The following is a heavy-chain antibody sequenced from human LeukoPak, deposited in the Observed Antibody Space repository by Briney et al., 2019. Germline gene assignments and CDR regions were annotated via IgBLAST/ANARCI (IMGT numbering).Heavy chain of an antibody. CDR1: GGSISSGSYY. Sequence: SETLSLTCTVSGGSISSGSYYWSWIRQPAGKGLEWIGRIYTSGSTNYNPSLKSRVTISVDTSKNQFSLKLSSVTAADMAVYYCARAPEFIAARPHAFDIWGQGTMVTVSS. CDR2: IYTSGST. CDR3: ARAPEFIAARPHAFDI. J-gene: IGHJ3*02. D-gene: IGHD6-6*01. V-gene: IGHV4-61*02.